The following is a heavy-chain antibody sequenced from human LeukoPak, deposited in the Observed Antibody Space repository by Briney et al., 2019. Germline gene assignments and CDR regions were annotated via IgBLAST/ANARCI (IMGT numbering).Heavy chain of an antibody. D-gene: IGHD6-19*01. J-gene: IGHJ4*02. CDR1: GFTFSSYA. Sequence: GGSLRLSCAASGFTFSSYAMSWVHQAPGKGLEWVSGISGSGTSTYYADSVKGRFTISRHNSKNTMSLQMNSLRAEDTALYYCARGKGIAVSSFDSWGQGTLVTVSS. CDR3: ARGKGIAVSSFDS. CDR2: ISGSGTST. V-gene: IGHV3-23*01.